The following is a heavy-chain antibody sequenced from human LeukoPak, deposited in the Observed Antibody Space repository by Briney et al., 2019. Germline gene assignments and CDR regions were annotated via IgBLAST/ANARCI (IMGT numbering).Heavy chain of an antibody. CDR1: GSSIHHEF. D-gene: IGHD3-22*01. J-gene: IGHJ3*02. Sequence: SETLSLPYPVCGSSIHHEFWRGIQQPAGKGLEWIGRIYTSGTNYNPSLKSRVTMSVDTSKSQFSLKLSSVTAADTAVYYCARADHYDSSSSIAVDTSGPRRTVTVSS. CDR3: ARADHYDSSSSIAVDT. V-gene: IGHV4-4*07. CDR2: IYTSGT.